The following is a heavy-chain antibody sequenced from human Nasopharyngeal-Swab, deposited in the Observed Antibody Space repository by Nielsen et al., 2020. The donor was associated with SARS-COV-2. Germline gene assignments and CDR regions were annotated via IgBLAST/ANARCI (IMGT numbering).Heavy chain of an antibody. CDR3: VREGGTSGRAGYFDY. CDR1: GFSVSGNTY. J-gene: IGHJ4*02. V-gene: IGHV3-53*01. Sequence: GESLKISCAASGFSVSGNTYMSWVRQAPGKGLEWVSTIHADGNTYYADSVKGRFSISRDTYENTLHPQLNSLREEDTAVYYCVREGGTSGRAGYFDYWGQGTLVTVTS. D-gene: IGHD2-2*01. CDR2: IHADGNT.